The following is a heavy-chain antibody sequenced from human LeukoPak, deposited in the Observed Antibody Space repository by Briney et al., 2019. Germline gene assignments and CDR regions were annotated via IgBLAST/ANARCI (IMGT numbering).Heavy chain of an antibody. D-gene: IGHD2-2*01. J-gene: IGHJ4*02. CDR2: IKQDRSEK. CDR3: ASTILIYCSSTSCFDY. V-gene: IGHV3-7*01. CDR1: GFTFSSYW. Sequence: GGSLRLSCAASGFTFSSYWMSWVRQAPGKGLEWVANIKQDRSEKYYVDSVKGRFTISRDNAKNSLYLQMNSLRAEDTAVYYCASTILIYCSSTSCFDYWGQGTLVTVSS.